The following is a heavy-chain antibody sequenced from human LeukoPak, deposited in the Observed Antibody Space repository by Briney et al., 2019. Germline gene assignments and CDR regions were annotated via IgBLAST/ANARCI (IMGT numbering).Heavy chain of an antibody. J-gene: IGHJ3*02. CDR1: GGSISSGGYY. Sequence: SETLSLTCTVSGGSISSGGYYWSWIRQHPGKGLEWIGYIYYSGSTYHNPSLKSRVTISVDTSKNQFSLKLSSVTAADTAVYYCARSLNDYGGNGGAFDIWGQGTMVTVSS. CDR3: ARSLNDYGGNGGAFDI. D-gene: IGHD4-23*01. CDR2: IYYSGST. V-gene: IGHV4-31*03.